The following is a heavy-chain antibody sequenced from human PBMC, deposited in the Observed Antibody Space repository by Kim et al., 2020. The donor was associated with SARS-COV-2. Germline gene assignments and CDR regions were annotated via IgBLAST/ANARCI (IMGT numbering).Heavy chain of an antibody. Sequence: RCSVDTGKGRFTITRDNSKNTLYLQMNSLRAEDTAVYYCARDLVIYGMDVWGQGTTVTVSS. V-gene: IGHV3-66*01. CDR3: ARDLVIYGMDV. D-gene: IGHD2-21*01. J-gene: IGHJ6*02. CDR2: R.